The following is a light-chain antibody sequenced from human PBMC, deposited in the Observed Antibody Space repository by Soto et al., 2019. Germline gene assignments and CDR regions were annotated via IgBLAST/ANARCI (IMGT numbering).Light chain of an antibody. CDR3: QQRSNWPGIT. CDR2: DAS. V-gene: IGKV3-11*01. J-gene: IGKJ5*01. CDR1: QSVSSY. Sequence: EIVFTHSPATLSSSPGERATLSCRASQSVSSYLAWYQQKPGQASRLLIYDASNRATGIPARFSGSGSGTDFTLTISSLEPEDFAGYYCQQRSNWPGITFGQGTRLENK.